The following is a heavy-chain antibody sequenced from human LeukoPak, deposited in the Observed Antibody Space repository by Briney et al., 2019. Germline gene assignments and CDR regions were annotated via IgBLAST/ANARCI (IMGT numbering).Heavy chain of an antibody. CDR1: GGSISSNSYY. Sequence: PSETLSLTCTVSGGSISSNSYYWGWIRQPPEKGLEWIVSIYYSGSTYYNPSLKSRVTISVDTSKNQFSLKLSSVTAADTSVYYCARLLEWLSPLDYWGQGTLVTVSS. V-gene: IGHV4-39*01. J-gene: IGHJ4*02. D-gene: IGHD3-3*01. CDR3: ARLLEWLSPLDY. CDR2: IYYSGST.